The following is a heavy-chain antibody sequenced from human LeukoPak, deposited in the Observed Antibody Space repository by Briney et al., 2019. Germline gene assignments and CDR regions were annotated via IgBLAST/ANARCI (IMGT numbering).Heavy chain of an antibody. J-gene: IGHJ4*02. CDR1: GFTFSSFG. V-gene: IGHV3-48*02. CDR2: ISDSGSIT. Sequence: GGSLRLSCAASGFTFSSFGMNWVRQAPGKGLEWVSYISDSGSITYYADSVKGRFTVSRDNAKNSLSLQLNSLRDEDTAVYYCARGSDYYYDSSGVDYWGQGTLVTVSS. D-gene: IGHD3-22*01. CDR3: ARGSDYYYDSSGVDY.